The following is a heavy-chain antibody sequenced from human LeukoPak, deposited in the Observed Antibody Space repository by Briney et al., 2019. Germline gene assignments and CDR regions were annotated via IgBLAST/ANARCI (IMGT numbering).Heavy chain of an antibody. CDR3: ANLHRAPPDY. Sequence: PGRSLRLSCAASGFTFSSYGMHWVRQAPGKGLEWVAVISYDGSNKYYADSVKGRFTISRDNPKNTLYLEMNSLRAEDTAIYYCANLHRAPPDYWGQGTLVTVSS. CDR1: GFTFSSYG. CDR2: ISYDGSNK. J-gene: IGHJ4*02. V-gene: IGHV3-30*18.